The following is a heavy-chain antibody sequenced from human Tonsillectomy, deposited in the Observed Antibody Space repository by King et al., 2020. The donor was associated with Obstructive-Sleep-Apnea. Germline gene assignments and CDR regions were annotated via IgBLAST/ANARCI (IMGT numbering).Heavy chain of an antibody. CDR2: MYHSGRN. J-gene: IGHJ4*02. CDR3: ASGRGSYTITDY. V-gene: IGHV4-38-2*02. CDR1: GYSISSGYY. Sequence: VQLQESGPGLVKPSETLSLTCTVSGYSISSGYYWGLIRQPPGKGVGWIGIMYHSGRNSYNPSLKSRVTLSVDTSKNQFSLQLSAVTAADTAVYYCASGRGSYTITDYWGQGTLVTVSS. D-gene: IGHD1-26*01.